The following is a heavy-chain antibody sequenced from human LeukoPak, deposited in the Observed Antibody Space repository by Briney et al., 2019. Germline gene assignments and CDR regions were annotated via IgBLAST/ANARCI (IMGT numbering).Heavy chain of an antibody. CDR3: AKDPSIVEPIPSGR. D-gene: IGHD1-26*01. Sequence: QSGGSLRLSCAASGFTFSDYYMSWIRQAPGKGLEWVAFIRYDGSNNYYADSVKGRFTISRDNSKNTLYLQMNSLRAEDTAVYYCAKDPSIVEPIPSGRGGQGTLVTVSS. J-gene: IGHJ4*02. CDR1: GFTFSDYY. V-gene: IGHV3-30*02. CDR2: IRYDGSNN.